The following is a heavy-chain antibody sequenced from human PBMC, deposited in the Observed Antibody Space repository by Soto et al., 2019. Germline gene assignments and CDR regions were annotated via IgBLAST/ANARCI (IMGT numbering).Heavy chain of an antibody. D-gene: IGHD6-13*01. Sequence: SETLALTCTVSGGSIGIGGHSWSWIRQPPGKGLEWIGYIYHSGSTYYNPSLKSRVTISVDRSKNQFSLKLSSVTAADTAVYYCARAPGIAAAGTLAWFDPWGQGTLVTVSS. CDR3: ARAPGIAAAGTLAWFDP. V-gene: IGHV4-30-2*01. J-gene: IGHJ5*02. CDR2: IYHSGST. CDR1: GGSIGIGGHS.